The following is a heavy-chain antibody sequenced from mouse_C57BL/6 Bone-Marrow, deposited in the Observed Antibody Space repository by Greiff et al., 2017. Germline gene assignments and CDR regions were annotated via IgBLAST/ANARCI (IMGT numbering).Heavy chain of an antibody. CDR1: GYTFTSYG. D-gene: IGHD1-1*01. V-gene: IGHV1-81*01. CDR2: IYPRSGNT. J-gene: IGHJ4*01. CDR3: ARLLRVAMDY. Sequence: VQLQQSGAELARPGASVKLSCKASGYTFTSYGISWVKQRTGQGLEWIGEIYPRSGNTYYNEKFKGKATLTADKSSSTAYMELRSLTSEDSAVYFCARLLRVAMDYWGQGTSDTVSS.